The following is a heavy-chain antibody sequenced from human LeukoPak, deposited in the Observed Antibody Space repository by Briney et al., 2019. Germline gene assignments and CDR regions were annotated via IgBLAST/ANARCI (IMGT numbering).Heavy chain of an antibody. V-gene: IGHV1-18*01. CDR3: ARAGSGSGWYFDY. CDR1: GYDFTSVG. CDR2: ISPYNGDT. Sequence: ASVKVSCKASGYDFTSVGITWVRQAPGQGLEWMGWISPYNGDTRYVQRLQGRVTMTTDTSTSTAYMELRSLRFDDTAVFYCARAGSGSGWYFDYWGQGTLVTVSS. J-gene: IGHJ4*02. D-gene: IGHD6-19*01.